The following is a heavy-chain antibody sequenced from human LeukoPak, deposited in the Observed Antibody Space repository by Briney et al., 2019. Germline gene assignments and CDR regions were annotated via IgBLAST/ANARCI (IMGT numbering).Heavy chain of an antibody. Sequence: GGSLRVSCAAFGFTFSDHYMDWVRQARGKGLEWVGRSRNRANSYSTEYAASAKGRFTISRDDSKNSLYLQMNSLKIEDTAVYYCARDRDSGSSYDYWGQGTLVTVSS. CDR1: GFTFSDHY. D-gene: IGHD3-10*01. V-gene: IGHV3-72*01. CDR3: ARDRDSGSSYDY. CDR2: SRNRANSYST. J-gene: IGHJ4*02.